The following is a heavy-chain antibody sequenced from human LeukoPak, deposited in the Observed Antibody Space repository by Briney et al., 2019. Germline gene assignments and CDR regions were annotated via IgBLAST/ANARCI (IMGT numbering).Heavy chain of an antibody. CDR1: GGSISSYY. J-gene: IGHJ6*02. V-gene: IGHV4-59*08. D-gene: IGHD1-14*01. Sequence: SETLSLTCTVSGGSISSYYWSWIRQPPGKGLEWIGYIYYSGSTNYNPSLKSRVTISVDTSKNQFSLKLSSVTAADTAVYYCAIIDSSGSYGMDVWGQGTTVTVSS. CDR2: IYYSGST. CDR3: AIIDSSGSYGMDV.